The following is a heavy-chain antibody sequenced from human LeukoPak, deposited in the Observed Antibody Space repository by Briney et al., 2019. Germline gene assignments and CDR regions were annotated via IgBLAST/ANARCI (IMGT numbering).Heavy chain of an antibody. CDR2: IKSKTDGGTT. CDR1: GFTFSNAW. V-gene: IGHV3-15*01. D-gene: IGHD1-14*01. Sequence: PGGSLRLSCAASGFTFSNAWMNWVRQAPGKGLEWVGRIKSKTDGGTTDFAAPVKGRFTISRDDSKNTLYLQMNDLRAEDTAVYYCARDRDRAEFYFDYWGQGTLVTVSS. CDR3: ARDRDRAEFYFDY. J-gene: IGHJ4*02.